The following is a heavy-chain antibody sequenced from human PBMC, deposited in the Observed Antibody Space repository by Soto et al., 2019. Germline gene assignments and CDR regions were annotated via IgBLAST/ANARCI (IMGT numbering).Heavy chain of an antibody. Sequence: EVQLLESGGGLVQPGGSLRLSCAASGLTIETYSMVWVRQAPGRGPEWVSGIIQDGTTYYVDSVKGRFTSSRDNSRNTVDLQMTTQRGEDTAVYYCAKNKRPDGVWDFDDWGQGTLVTVSS. CDR1: GLTIETYS. CDR2: IIQDGTT. CDR3: AKNKRPDGVWDFDD. V-gene: IGHV3-23*01. J-gene: IGHJ4*02. D-gene: IGHD4-17*01.